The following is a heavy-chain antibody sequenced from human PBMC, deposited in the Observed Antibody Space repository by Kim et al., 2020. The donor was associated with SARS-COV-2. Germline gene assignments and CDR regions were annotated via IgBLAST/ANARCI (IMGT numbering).Heavy chain of an antibody. CDR1: GFTFSSYA. V-gene: IGHV3-23*01. Sequence: GGSLRLSCAASGFTFSSYAMSWVRQAPGKGLEWVSAISGSGGSTYYADSVKGRFTISRDNSKNTLYLQMNSLRAEDTAVYYCAKDFVASSWSPPGEYWGQGTLVTVSS. D-gene: IGHD6-13*01. J-gene: IGHJ4*02. CDR2: ISGSGGST. CDR3: AKDFVASSWSPPGEY.